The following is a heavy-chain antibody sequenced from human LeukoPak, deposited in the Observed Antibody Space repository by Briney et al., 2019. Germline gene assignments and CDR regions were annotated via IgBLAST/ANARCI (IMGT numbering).Heavy chain of an antibody. D-gene: IGHD1-26*01. J-gene: IGHJ5*02. CDR1: GYSFTGHY. Sequence: ASVKVSCKASGYSFTGHYMHWVRQAPGQGLEWMGWINPKSGGTNYAQKFQGRVTMTRDMSTSTDYMELSSLRSEDTAIYYCARDNSVGDNAWWFDPWGQGTLVTVSS. CDR2: INPKSGGT. V-gene: IGHV1-2*02. CDR3: ARDNSVGDNAWWFDP.